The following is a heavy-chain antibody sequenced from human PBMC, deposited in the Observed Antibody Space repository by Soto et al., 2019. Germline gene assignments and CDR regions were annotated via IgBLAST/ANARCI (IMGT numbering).Heavy chain of an antibody. Sequence: PGGLLRLSCATSELTLRIYEMNGVRPAQGKGLEWISYISSSGTTIYYADSVKGRFTISRDNAKNSLYLQIYSQRDEETAVYYCANDQEAGSFLPYYYGMDVWRQGNTVTVSS. V-gene: IGHV3-48*03. CDR2: ISSSGTTI. D-gene: IGHD3-3*01. J-gene: IGHJ6*01. CDR1: ELTLRIYE. CDR3: ANDQEAGSFLPYYYGMDV.